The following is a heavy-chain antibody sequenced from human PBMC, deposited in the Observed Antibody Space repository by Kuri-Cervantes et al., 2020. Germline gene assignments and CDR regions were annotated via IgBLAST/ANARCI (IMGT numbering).Heavy chain of an antibody. V-gene: IGHV3-69-1*01. CDR2: ISSSSTI. J-gene: IGHJ3*02. Sequence: GGSLRLSCAASGFTSSDYYMNWVRQAPGKGLEWVSSISSSSTIYYADSVKGRFTISRDNAKNSLYLQMNSLRAEDTAVYYCARPGEGSGSYGAFDIWGQGTVVTVSS. D-gene: IGHD3-10*01. CDR1: GFTSSDYY. CDR3: ARPGEGSGSYGAFDI.